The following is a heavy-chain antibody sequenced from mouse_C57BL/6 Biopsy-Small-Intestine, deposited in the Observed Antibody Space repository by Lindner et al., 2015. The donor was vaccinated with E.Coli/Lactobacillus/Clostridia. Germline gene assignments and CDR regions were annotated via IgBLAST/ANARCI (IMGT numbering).Heavy chain of an antibody. CDR2: IYPSNGLS. D-gene: IGHD3-2*02. Sequence: VQLQESGPELVKPGASVKISCKAPGYSFTGYYIHWVKQSHGNLLDWIGYIYPSNGLSSYNQKFKGKATLTVDKSSSTAYMELRSLTSEDSAVHYCARSEGTSGFFDYWGQGTTLTVSS. J-gene: IGHJ2*01. V-gene: IGHV1-31*01. CDR1: GYSFTGYY. CDR3: ARSEGTSGFFDY.